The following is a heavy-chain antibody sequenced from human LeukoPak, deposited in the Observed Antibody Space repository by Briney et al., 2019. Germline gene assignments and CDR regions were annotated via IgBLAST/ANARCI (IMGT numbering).Heavy chain of an antibody. CDR1: GFTVSSNY. CDR3: ARAGPDVLWFDP. V-gene: IGHV3-66*01. CDR2: IYSGGGST. Sequence: PGGSLRLSCAASGFTVSSNYMSWVRQAPGKGLEWVSVIYSGGGSTYYADSVKGRFTISRDNSKNTLSLQMNSLRAEDTAVYYCARAGPDVLWFDPWGQGTLVTVSS. D-gene: IGHD3-16*01. J-gene: IGHJ5*02.